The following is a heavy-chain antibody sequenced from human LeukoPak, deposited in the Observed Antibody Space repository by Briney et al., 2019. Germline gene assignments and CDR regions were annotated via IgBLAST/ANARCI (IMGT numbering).Heavy chain of an antibody. CDR2: ISHDGII. CDR3: ARDWVYKIDY. D-gene: IGHD5-24*01. V-gene: IGHV3-74*01. CDR1: GFTFSSYV. Sequence: GGSLRLSCETAGFTFSSYVMHWVRRTPGKGLVWVSRISHDGIISYADSVKGRFTITRDNAKNTLILQMNSLRVEDTAVYYCARDWVYKIDYWGRGTLVTVSP. J-gene: IGHJ4*02.